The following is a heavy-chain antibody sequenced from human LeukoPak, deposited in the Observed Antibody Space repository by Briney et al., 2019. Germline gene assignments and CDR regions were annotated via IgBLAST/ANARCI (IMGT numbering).Heavy chain of an antibody. CDR1: GFTFSSDA. CDR2: VSGSGGST. Sequence: PGGSLRLSCAASGFTFSSDAMSWVRQAPGKGLEWVSAVSGSGGSTYYADSVKGRFTISRDNSKNTLYLQMNSLRAEDTAVYYCAKIPYYYDTSMYYFDYWGQGTLVTVSS. J-gene: IGHJ4*02. D-gene: IGHD3-22*01. V-gene: IGHV3-23*01. CDR3: AKIPYYYDTSMYYFDY.